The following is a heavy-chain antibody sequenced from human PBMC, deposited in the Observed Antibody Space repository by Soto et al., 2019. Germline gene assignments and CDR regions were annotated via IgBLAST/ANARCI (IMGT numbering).Heavy chain of an antibody. V-gene: IGHV5-51*01. J-gene: IGHJ3*02. CDR1: GYSFTSYW. CDR3: ARSFYCGSGSVSAFDI. D-gene: IGHD3-10*01. CDR2: IYPGDSDT. Sequence: GESLKISCKGSGYSFTSYWIGWVRQMPGKGLEWMGIIYPGDSDTRYSPSFQGQVTISADKSISTAYLQWSSLKASDTAMYYCARSFYCGSGSVSAFDIWGQGTMVTVSS.